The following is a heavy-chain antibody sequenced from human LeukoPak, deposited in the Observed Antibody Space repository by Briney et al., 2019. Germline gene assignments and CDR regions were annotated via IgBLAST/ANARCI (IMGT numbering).Heavy chain of an antibody. Sequence: GALRLSCAASGFTFSSYSMNWVRPAPGKGLEWVSYISSSGSTIYYADSVKGRFTISRDNAKNSLYLQMNSLRAEDTAVYYCARDHFKYYYGSGSYLWGQGTLVTVSS. CDR2: ISSSGSTI. J-gene: IGHJ4*02. V-gene: IGHV3-48*04. CDR3: ARDHFKYYYGSGSYL. CDR1: GFTFSSYS. D-gene: IGHD3-10*01.